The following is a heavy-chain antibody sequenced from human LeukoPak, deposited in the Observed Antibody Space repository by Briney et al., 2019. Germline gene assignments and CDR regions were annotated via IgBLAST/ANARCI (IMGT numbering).Heavy chain of an antibody. CDR3: ARDRLGVLDVGGYSYGWFDP. V-gene: IGHV4-59*01. J-gene: IGHJ5*02. CDR1: GGSIRSYY. D-gene: IGHD5-18*01. CDR2: IYYSGST. Sequence: SETLSLTCTVSGGSIRSYYWSWIRQPPGKGLEWIGYIYYSGSTNYNPSLKSRVTISVDTSKNQFSLKLSSVTAADTAVYYCARDRLGVLDVGGYSYGWFDPWGQGTLVTVSS.